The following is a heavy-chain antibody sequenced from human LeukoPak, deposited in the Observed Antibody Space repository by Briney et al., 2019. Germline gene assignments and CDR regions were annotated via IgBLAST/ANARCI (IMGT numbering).Heavy chain of an antibody. Sequence: QSGGSLRLSCAASGFTFNNYGMHWVRQAPGKGLEWVAFIRYNGNNQYYADSVKGRFTISRDNSKNTLYLQMNSLKGDDTAVYYCAKDSALYYIDVWGKGTTVIISS. J-gene: IGHJ6*03. CDR3: AKDSALYYIDV. D-gene: IGHD3-10*01. V-gene: IGHV3-30*02. CDR2: IRYNGNNQ. CDR1: GFTFNNYG.